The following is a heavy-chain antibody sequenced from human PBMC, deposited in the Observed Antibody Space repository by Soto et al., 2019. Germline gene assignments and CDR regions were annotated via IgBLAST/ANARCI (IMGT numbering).Heavy chain of an antibody. V-gene: IGHV3-30-3*01. J-gene: IGHJ6*02. Sequence: HVQLVESGGGVVQPGRSLRLSCAASGFSLSNYFMHWVRQAPGKGLEWVAIISYDGSNKHYADSVKGRFTISRDNSNNTLYVQMNSLRAEDTAVYRCARGDNYYGMDVWGQGTTVTVSS. CDR1: GFSLSNYF. D-gene: IGHD2-15*01. CDR3: ARGDNYYGMDV. CDR2: ISYDGSNK.